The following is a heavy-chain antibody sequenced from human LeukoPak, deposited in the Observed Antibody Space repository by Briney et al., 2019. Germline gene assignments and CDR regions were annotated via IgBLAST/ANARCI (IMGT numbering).Heavy chain of an antibody. CDR2: IYYSGST. CDR1: GGSISSYY. J-gene: IGHJ4*02. D-gene: IGHD3-22*01. V-gene: IGHV4-59*01. CDR3: ARGHYYDSSGYAIRLDY. Sequence: PSETLSLTCTVSGGSISSYYWSWIRQPPGKGLEWIGYIYYSGSTDYNPSLKSRVTISVDTSKNQFSLKLNSVTAADTAVYYCARGHYYDSSGYAIRLDYWGQGTLVTVSS.